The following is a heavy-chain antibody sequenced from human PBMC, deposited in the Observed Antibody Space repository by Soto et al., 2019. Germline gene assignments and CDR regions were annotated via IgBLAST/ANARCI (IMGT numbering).Heavy chain of an antibody. Sequence: EVQVVESGGGLVQPGGSLKLFCVASGFTFSNYWMSWVRQAPGKGLEWVANIRQDGSEKNFVDSVKGRFTISRDNAKNSVVLQMNSLRAEDTAVYYCATTQSFDYWGQGTLVTVSS. CDR2: IRQDGSEK. V-gene: IGHV3-7*01. CDR1: GFTFSNYW. CDR3: ATTQSFDY. J-gene: IGHJ4*02.